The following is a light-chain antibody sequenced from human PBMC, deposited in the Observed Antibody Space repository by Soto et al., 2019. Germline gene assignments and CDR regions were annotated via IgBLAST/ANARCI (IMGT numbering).Light chain of an antibody. CDR3: SSYTTSRTWV. J-gene: IGLJ3*02. CDR2: GVT. V-gene: IGLV2-14*01. CDR1: SSDVGGYNY. Sequence: QSALTQPASVSGSPGQSITISYTGTSSDVGGYNYVSWYQKHPGKAPKLMISGVTNRPAGVSNRFSGSKSGNTASLTITGLQAEDEADYYCSSYTTSRTWVFGGGTKLTVL.